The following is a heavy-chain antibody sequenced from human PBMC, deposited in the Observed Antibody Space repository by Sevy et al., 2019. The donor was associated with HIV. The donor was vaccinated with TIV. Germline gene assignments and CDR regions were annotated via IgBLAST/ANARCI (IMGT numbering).Heavy chain of an antibody. CDR2: IYYSGST. J-gene: IGHJ6*02. D-gene: IGHD3-22*01. Sequence: SETLSLTCTVSGGSISSGGYYWSWIRQHQGKGLEWIGYIYYSGSTYYNPSLKSRVTISVDTSKNQFSLKLSSVTAADTAVYYCARALTMIGYYYGMDVWGQGTTVTVSS. CDR3: ARALTMIGYYYGMDV. CDR1: GGSISSGGYY. V-gene: IGHV4-31*03.